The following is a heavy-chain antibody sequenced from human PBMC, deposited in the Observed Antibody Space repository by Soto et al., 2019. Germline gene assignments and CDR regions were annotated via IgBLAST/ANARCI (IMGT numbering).Heavy chain of an antibody. CDR1: GASISGFY. CDR3: VRDGTKTLRDWFDP. J-gene: IGHJ5*02. D-gene: IGHD1-1*01. Sequence: PSDTLALTCTVSGASISGFYSTWIRKSAGKGLEWVGRIYATGTTDYNPSLKSRVMMSVDTSKKQFALKLRSVTAADTAVYYCVRDGTKTLRDWFDPWGQGISVTVSS. V-gene: IGHV4-4*07. CDR2: IYATGTT.